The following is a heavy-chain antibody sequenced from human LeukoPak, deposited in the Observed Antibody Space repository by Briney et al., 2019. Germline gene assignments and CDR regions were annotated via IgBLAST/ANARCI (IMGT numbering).Heavy chain of an antibody. CDR3: ARDPSAGTYYSYFDY. D-gene: IGHD3-10*01. Sequence: GRSLRLSCAASGFTFSSYGMHWVRQAPGKGLEWVAVIWYDGSNKYYADSVKGRFTISRDNSKNTLYLQMNSLRAEDTAVYYCARDPSAGTYYSYFDYWGQGTLVTVSS. CDR1: GFTFSSYG. V-gene: IGHV3-33*01. J-gene: IGHJ4*02. CDR2: IWYDGSNK.